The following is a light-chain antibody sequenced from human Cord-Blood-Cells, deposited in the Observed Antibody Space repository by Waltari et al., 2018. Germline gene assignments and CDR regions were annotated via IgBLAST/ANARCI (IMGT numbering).Light chain of an antibody. V-gene: IGKV3-15*01. CDR2: GAS. Sequence: EIVMTQSPATLPVSQGERATLSCRTSQSVSSNLAWYQQKPGQAPSFLIYGASTRATGIPARFSGSGSGTEFTLTISSLQSEDFAVYYCQQYNNWPPFTFGPGAKVDIK. CDR3: QQYNNWPPFT. CDR1: QSVSSN. J-gene: IGKJ3*01.